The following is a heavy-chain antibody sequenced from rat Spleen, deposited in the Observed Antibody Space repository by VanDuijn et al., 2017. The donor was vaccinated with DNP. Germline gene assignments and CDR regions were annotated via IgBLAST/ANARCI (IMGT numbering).Heavy chain of an antibody. D-gene: IGHD1-2*01. Sequence: EVQLQESGPGLVKPSQSLSLTCSVTGYSITSNYWGWIRKFPGNKLEWMGYINSAGTTNCNPSLKSRISITRDTSKNQFFLQLNSVTTADTATYYCARWNYYSSYFDYWGQGVMVTVSS. CDR3: ARWNYYSSYFDY. CDR1: GYSITSNY. J-gene: IGHJ2*01. CDR2: INSAGTT. V-gene: IGHV3-3*01.